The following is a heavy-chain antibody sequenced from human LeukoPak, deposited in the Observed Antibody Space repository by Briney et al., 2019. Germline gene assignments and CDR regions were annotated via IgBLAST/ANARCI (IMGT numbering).Heavy chain of an antibody. CDR2: IYPGDSDT. J-gene: IGHJ3*02. CDR1: GYSFTSYW. V-gene: IGHV5-51*01. CDR3: ARRQYGTDHDVFDI. D-gene: IGHD4-17*01. Sequence: GESLKISCKGSGYSFTSYWIGWVRQMPGKGPEWMGIIYPGDSDTRYSPSFQGQVTISADKSFTTACLQWSSLKASDTAMYYCARRQYGTDHDVFDIWGQGTMVTVSS.